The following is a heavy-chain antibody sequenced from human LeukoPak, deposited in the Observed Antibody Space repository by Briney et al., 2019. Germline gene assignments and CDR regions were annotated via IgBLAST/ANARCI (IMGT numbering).Heavy chain of an antibody. CDR3: ARVRIGWYFDL. CDR2: IYSGGST. J-gene: IGHJ2*01. D-gene: IGHD2-15*01. Sequence: GGSLRLSCAASGFTFTNSWMSWVRQAPGKGLEWVSIIYSGGSTFYADSVKGRFTISGHNSKNTLDLQMNPLRAEDTAVYYCARVRIGWYFDLWGRGTQVTVSS. CDR1: GFTFTNSW. V-gene: IGHV3-53*04.